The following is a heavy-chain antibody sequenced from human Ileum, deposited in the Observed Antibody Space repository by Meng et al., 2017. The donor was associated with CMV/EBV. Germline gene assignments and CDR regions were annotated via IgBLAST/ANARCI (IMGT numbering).Heavy chain of an antibody. Sequence: LCPSGVGVGCIRQPPGKALEWLALIYWNDDKRYSPSLKSRLTITKDTSKNQVVLTKTNMDPVDTATYYCARDLIDFWSGYPSQNFDYWGQGTLVTVSS. CDR1: LCPSGVG. D-gene: IGHD3-3*01. CDR3: ARDLIDFWSGYPSQNFDY. J-gene: IGHJ4*02. CDR2: IYWNDDK. V-gene: IGHV2-5*01.